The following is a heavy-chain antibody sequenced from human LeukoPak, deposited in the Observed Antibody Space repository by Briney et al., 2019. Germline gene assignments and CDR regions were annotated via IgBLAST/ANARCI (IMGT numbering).Heavy chain of an antibody. CDR1: GFTFSPYS. CDR2: ISSSSSFI. V-gene: IGHV3-21*06. D-gene: IGHD3-9*01. Sequence: GGSLRLSCVVSGFTFSPYSMNWVRQAPGKGLEWVSCISSSSSFIYYADSVKGRFTISRDNAKNSLYLQMNSLRAEDTAVYYCARETLRYFVNWGQGTLVTVSS. CDR3: ARETLRYFVN. J-gene: IGHJ4*02.